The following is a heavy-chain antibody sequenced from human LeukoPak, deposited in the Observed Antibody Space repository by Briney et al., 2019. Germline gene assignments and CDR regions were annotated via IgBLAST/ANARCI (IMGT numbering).Heavy chain of an antibody. CDR2: ISAYSHNT. V-gene: IGHV1-18*04. D-gene: IGHD3-10*01. CDR3: ARGSLVRGVTSFDP. CDR1: GYTFTSYG. Sequence: ASVKVSCKASGYTFTSYGICWVRQAPGQGLEWMGWISAYSHNTKYAQKFQGRVTMTTDTSTSTAYMHLRGLRSDDTAVYYCARGSLVRGVTSFDPWGQGTLVTVSS. J-gene: IGHJ5*02.